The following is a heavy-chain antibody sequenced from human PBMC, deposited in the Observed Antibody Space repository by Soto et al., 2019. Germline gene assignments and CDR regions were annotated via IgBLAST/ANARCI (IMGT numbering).Heavy chain of an antibody. CDR2: IWYDGTNK. V-gene: IGHV3-33*01. D-gene: IGHD4-17*01. Sequence: QVQLVESGGGVVQPGRSLRLSCATSGFTFSSYGMHWVRQGPGKGLEWVAVIWYDGTNKYYADSVNGRFTISRDDSKNTVYLTMNSLRAEDTAVYYCARGPMTTVTTWGDWYFDLWGRGTLVTVSS. J-gene: IGHJ2*01. CDR3: ARGPMTTVTTWGDWYFDL. CDR1: GFTFSSYG.